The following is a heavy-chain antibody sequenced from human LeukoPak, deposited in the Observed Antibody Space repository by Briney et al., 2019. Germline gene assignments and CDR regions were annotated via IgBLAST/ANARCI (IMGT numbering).Heavy chain of an antibody. D-gene: IGHD3-10*01. CDR2: IKQDGSEK. J-gene: IGHJ4*02. V-gene: IGHV3-7*01. CDR1: GFTFSSYW. CDR3: ARERLGFMELTPGY. Sequence: PGGSLRLSCAASGFTFSSYWMSWVRQAPGKGLEWVANIKQDGSEKYYVDSVKGRFTISRDNAKNSLYLQMNSLRAEDTAVYYCARERLGFMELTPGYWGQGTLVTVSS.